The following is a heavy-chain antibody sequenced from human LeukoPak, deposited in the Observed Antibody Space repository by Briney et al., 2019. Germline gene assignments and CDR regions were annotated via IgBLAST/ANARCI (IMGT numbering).Heavy chain of an antibody. V-gene: IGHV3-48*01. CDR2: ISSSSSTI. D-gene: IGHD3-22*01. Sequence: GGSLRLSCAASGFTFNTYTINWVRQAPGKGLEWVSYISSSSSTIYYADSVKGRFTISRDNAKNSLYLQMNSLRAEDTAVYYCARDTLYYYDSSGYYPRIFDYWGQGSLVTVSS. J-gene: IGHJ4*02. CDR1: GFTFNTYT. CDR3: ARDTLYYYDSSGYYPRIFDY.